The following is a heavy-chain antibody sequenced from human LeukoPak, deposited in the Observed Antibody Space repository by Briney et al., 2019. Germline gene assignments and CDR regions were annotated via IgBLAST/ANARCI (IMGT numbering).Heavy chain of an antibody. D-gene: IGHD2-2*01. CDR3: ASLIPTAKYCSSTSCYSNWFDP. J-gene: IGHJ5*02. CDR1: GGSISSSNW. CDR2: IYHSGST. Sequence: SETLSLTCAVSGGSISSSNWWSWVRQPPGKGLEWIGEIYHSGSTNYNPSLKSRVTISVDESKNQFSLKLSSVTAADTAVYYCASLIPTAKYCSSTSCYSNWFDPWGQGTLVTVSS. V-gene: IGHV4-4*02.